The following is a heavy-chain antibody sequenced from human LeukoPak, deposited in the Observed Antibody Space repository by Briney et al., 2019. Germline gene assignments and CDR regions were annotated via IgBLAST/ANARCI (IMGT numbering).Heavy chain of an antibody. Sequence: GGSLRLSCAASGFTFSSYAMRWVRQAPGKGLEWVAVISYDGSNKYYADSVKGRFTISRDNSKNTLYLQMNSLRAEDTAVYYCARAQYYLDSWGQGTLVTVSS. J-gene: IGHJ4*02. CDR3: ARAQYYLDS. V-gene: IGHV3-30-3*01. CDR2: ISYDGSNK. CDR1: GFTFSSYA.